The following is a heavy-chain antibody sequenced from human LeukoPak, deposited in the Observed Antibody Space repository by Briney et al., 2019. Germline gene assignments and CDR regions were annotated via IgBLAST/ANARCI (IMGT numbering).Heavy chain of an antibody. V-gene: IGHV3-53*01. Sequence: GGSLRLSCAASGFTFSEAWMSWVRQAPGKGLEWVSVIYSGGSTYYADSVKGRFTISRDNSKNTLYLQMNSLRAEDTAVYYCARGYGDYVTAFDIWGQGTMVTVSS. CDR3: ARGYGDYVTAFDI. D-gene: IGHD4-17*01. CDR1: GFTFSEAW. CDR2: IYSGGST. J-gene: IGHJ3*02.